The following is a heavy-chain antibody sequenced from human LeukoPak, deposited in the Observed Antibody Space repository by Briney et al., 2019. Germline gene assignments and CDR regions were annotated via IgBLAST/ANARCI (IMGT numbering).Heavy chain of an antibody. CDR2: MNPNSGNT. V-gene: IGHV1-8*01. D-gene: IGHD1-7*01. Sequence: ASVKVSCKASGYTFTSYDINWVRQATGQGLEWLGWMNPNSGNTGYAQKFQGRVTITRNTSISTAYMELSSLRSEDTAVYYCARAGTTNSYYYYYMDVWGKGTTVTVSS. CDR1: GYTFTSYD. J-gene: IGHJ6*03. CDR3: ARAGTTNSYYYYYMDV.